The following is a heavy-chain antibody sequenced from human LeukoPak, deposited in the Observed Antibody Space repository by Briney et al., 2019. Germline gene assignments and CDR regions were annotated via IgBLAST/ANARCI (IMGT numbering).Heavy chain of an antibody. D-gene: IGHD1-26*01. CDR1: GFTFTRYW. V-gene: IGHV3-74*01. CDR2: INIDGTTT. CDR3: ARDSYEVGATFDY. J-gene: IGHJ4*02. Sequence: GGSLRLSRAASGFTFTRYWMHWVRQVPGKGLVWVSRINIDGTTTNYADSVKGRFTVSRDNAKNTLFLQLSSLRVEDTAVYYCARDSYEVGATFDYWGQGTLVTVSS.